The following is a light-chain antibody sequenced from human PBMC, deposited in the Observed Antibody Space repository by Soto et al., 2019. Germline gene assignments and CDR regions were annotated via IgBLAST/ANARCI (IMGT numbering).Light chain of an antibody. CDR1: QNINSY. CDR2: DAS. J-gene: IGKJ4*01. Sequence: EIVLTQSPDTLSLSLGERATLSCRASQNINSYLVWYQQKPGRAPRLLIYDASKRATGIPDRFSGSGSGTDFTLTISSLAPEDFSLYYCQQRSSWPRAVGGGTKVDIQ. V-gene: IGKV3-11*01. CDR3: QQRSSWPRA.